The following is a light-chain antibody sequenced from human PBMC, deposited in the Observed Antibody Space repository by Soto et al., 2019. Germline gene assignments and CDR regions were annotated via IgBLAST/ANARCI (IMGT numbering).Light chain of an antibody. J-gene: IGKJ3*01. V-gene: IGKV3-20*01. CDR1: QTLSINS. Sequence: EIVLTQSPDTLSLSPGERATRFCRASQTLSINSLAWYQQKPGQAPRLFIYAASTRDTGIPDRFNGSGSGTDFALTINRLEPEDFAVYYCQQYDGAPLTFGPGTKVDIK. CDR3: QQYDGAPLT. CDR2: AAS.